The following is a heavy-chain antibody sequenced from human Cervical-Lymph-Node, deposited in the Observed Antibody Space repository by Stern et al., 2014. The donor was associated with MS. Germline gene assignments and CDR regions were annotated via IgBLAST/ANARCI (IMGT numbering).Heavy chain of an antibody. CDR1: GGSISSGNFY. V-gene: IGHV4-61*02. J-gene: IGHJ4*02. CDR3: ARATATADVFDY. Sequence: VQLVESGPGLVKPSQTLSLTCTVSGGSISSGNFYWSWIRQPAEKGLEWVGRVHTGGNTNYNPSLTIRVTVSLDTPKTKFSRKLSSATAADTAVYYCARATATADVFDYWGQGTLVTVSS. D-gene: IGHD2-21*02. CDR2: VHTGGNT.